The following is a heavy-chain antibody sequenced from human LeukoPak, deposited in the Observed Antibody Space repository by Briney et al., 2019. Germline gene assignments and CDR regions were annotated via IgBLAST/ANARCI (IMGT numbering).Heavy chain of an antibody. Sequence: GASVKVSCKASGYTFTSYGISWVRQAPGQGLEWMGWISGYNGNTNYAQNLQDRVTMTTDTSTSTAYMELRSLRSDDTAVYYCARENDFWSGKTYYYYMDVWGKGTTVTVSS. D-gene: IGHD3-3*01. CDR3: ARENDFWSGKTYYYYMDV. V-gene: IGHV1-18*01. J-gene: IGHJ6*03. CDR1: GYTFTSYG. CDR2: ISGYNGNT.